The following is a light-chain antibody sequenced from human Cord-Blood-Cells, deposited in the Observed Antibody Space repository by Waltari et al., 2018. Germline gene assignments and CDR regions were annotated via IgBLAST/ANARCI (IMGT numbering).Light chain of an antibody. J-gene: IGKJ1*01. Sequence: VVWPQFHSSFPFTLGRRASSSGGLGQSLVYSDGNTYLNWFQQRPGQSPRRLIYKVSNRDSGVPDRFSGSGSGTDFTLKISRVEAEDVGVYYCMQGTHWPWTFGQGTKVEIK. CDR3: MQGTHWPWT. CDR2: KVS. V-gene: IGKV2-30*01. CDR1: QSLVYSDGNTY.